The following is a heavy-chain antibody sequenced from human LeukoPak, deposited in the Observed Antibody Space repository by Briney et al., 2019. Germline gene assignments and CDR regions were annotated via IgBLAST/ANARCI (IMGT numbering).Heavy chain of an antibody. J-gene: IGHJ4*02. D-gene: IGHD3-22*01. V-gene: IGHV4-4*09. CDR1: GGSISSYY. CDR2: IYTSGST. CDR3: ATSRRTYDYDSSGYYPFDG. Sequence: SETLSLTCTVSGGSISSYYWSWIRQPPGKGLEWIGYIYTSGSTNYNPSLKSRVTILVDTSKNQFSLKLSSVTAADTAVYYCATSRRTYDYDSSGYYPFDGWGQGTLVTVSS.